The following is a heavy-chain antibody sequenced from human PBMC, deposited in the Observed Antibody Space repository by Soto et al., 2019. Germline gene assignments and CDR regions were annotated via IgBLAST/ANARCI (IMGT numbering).Heavy chain of an antibody. J-gene: IGHJ4*02. CDR3: ARGFYSNYPYYFDD. D-gene: IGHD4-4*01. CDR2: ISYDGSNE. Sequence: QVQLVESGGGVVQPGRSLRLSCAASGFTFSSYGMHWVRQAPGKGLEWVAVISYDGSNEHYADSVKGRLTISRDNSKNTLYLQMNSLRAEDTAVYYCARGFYSNYPYYFDDWGQVTLLTVSS. V-gene: IGHV3-30*03. CDR1: GFTFSSYG.